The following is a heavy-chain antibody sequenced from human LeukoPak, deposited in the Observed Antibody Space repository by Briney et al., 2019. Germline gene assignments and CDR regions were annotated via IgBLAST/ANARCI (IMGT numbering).Heavy chain of an antibody. J-gene: IGHJ4*02. CDR2: ISAYHGNT. Sequence: ASVTVSCKASGYTFTRYGISWVRQAPGQGLERMRWISAYHGNTNYAQKLQGRVTMTTDTSTSTAYMELRSLRSDDTSVYYCARYQGIAARPLDYWGQGTLVTVSS. D-gene: IGHD6-6*01. CDR1: GYTFTRYG. V-gene: IGHV1-18*01. CDR3: ARYQGIAARPLDY.